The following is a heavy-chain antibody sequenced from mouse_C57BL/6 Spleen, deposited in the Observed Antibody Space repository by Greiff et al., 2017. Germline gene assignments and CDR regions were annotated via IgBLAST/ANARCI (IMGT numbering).Heavy chain of an antibody. CDR1: GYTFTDYN. V-gene: IGHV1-18*01. CDR2: INPNNGGT. CDR3: ARSGYDYDGEDYYGDY. J-gene: IGHJ2*01. Sequence: EVQLQQSGPELVKPGASVKIPCKASGYTFTDYNMDWVKQSHGKSLEWIGDINPNNGGTIYNQKFKGKATLTVDKSSSTAYMELRSLTSEDTAVYYGARSGYDYDGEDYYGDYWGQGTTLTVSS. D-gene: IGHD2-4*01.